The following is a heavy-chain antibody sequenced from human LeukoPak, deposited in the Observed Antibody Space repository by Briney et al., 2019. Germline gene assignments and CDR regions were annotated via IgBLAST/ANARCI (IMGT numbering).Heavy chain of an antibody. CDR2: INPNSGGT. V-gene: IGHV1-2*02. CDR3: ARVYCSSTSCYWDY. CDR1: GYTFTGYY. J-gene: IGHJ4*02. Sequence: GASVKVSCKASGYTFTGYYMHWVRQAPGQGLEWMGWINPNSGGTNYAQKFQGRVTMTRDTSISTAYMELSRLRSDDTAVYYCARVYCSSTSCYWDYWGQGTLVTVSS. D-gene: IGHD2-2*01.